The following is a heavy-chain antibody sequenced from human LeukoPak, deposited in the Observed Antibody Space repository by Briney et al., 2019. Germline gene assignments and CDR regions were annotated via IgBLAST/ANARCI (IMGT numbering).Heavy chain of an antibody. J-gene: IGHJ1*01. Sequence: SETLSLTCTVSGGSVSSGSYYWSWVRQPPGKGLEWIGNIYYSGSTNYNPSLKSRVTISVDTSKNQFSLKLSSVTAADTAVYYCAREERNSWDRYFQHWGQGTLVTVSS. CDR1: GGSVSSGSYY. CDR3: AREERNSWDRYFQH. V-gene: IGHV4-61*01. D-gene: IGHD6-13*01. CDR2: IYYSGST.